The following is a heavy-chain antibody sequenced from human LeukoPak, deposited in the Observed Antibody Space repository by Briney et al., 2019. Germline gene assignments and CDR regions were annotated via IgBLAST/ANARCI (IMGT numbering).Heavy chain of an antibody. D-gene: IGHD2-2*01. J-gene: IGHJ4*02. CDR2: MSSTSTTI. CDR3: ARVGNTGDAVIIPAAMGFDN. Sequence: PGGSLRLSCAASGFIFGDYNMNWVRQVPGKGLEWISYMSSTSTTIFYADSVKGRFTISRDNAKSSLYLQMNSLRAEDTAVYFCARVGNTGDAVIIPAAMGFDNWGQGTVVTVSS. V-gene: IGHV3-48*01. CDR1: GFIFGDYN.